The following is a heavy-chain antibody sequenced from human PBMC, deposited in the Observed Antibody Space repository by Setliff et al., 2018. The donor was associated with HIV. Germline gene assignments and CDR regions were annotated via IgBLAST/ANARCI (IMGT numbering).Heavy chain of an antibody. V-gene: IGHV3-48*03. CDR1: GFTFRSYE. D-gene: IGHD6-6*01. Sequence: GSLRLSCAASGFTFRSYEMNWVRQAPGKGLEWVSYISSSGNIIYYADSVKGRFTISRDNAKNSLYLQMNGLRAEDTAVYYCARDDPPREDSSSPVLFYSGMDVWGQGTPVTVSS. CDR3: ARDDPPREDSSSPVLFYSGMDV. J-gene: IGHJ6*02. CDR2: ISSSGNII.